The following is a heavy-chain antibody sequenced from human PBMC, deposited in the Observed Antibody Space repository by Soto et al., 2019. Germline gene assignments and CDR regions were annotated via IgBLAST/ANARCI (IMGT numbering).Heavy chain of an antibody. J-gene: IGHJ3*02. Sequence: GASVKVSCKASGYTFIGYYMHWVRQAPGQGLEWMGWINPNSGGTNYAQKFQGWVTMTRDTSISTAYMELSRLRSDDTAVYYCARVRLADSHAFDIWGQGTMVTVSS. CDR1: GYTFIGYY. CDR3: ARVRLADSHAFDI. CDR2: INPNSGGT. V-gene: IGHV1-2*04. D-gene: IGHD6-13*01.